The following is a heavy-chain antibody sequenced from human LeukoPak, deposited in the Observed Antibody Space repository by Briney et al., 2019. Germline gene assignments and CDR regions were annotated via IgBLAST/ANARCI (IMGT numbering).Heavy chain of an antibody. V-gene: IGHV1-2*02. CDR2: INPNSGGT. Sequence: ASVKVSCKASGYTFAGYYMHWVRQAPGQGLEWMGWINPNSGGTNYAQKFQGRVTMTRDTSISTAYMELSRLRSDDTAVYYCASGVVVAATSFDYWGQGTLVTVSS. CDR3: ASGVVVAATSFDY. J-gene: IGHJ4*02. CDR1: GYTFAGYY. D-gene: IGHD2-15*01.